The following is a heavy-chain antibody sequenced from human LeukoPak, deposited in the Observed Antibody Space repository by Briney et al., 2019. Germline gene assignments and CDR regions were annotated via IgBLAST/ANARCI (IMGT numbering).Heavy chain of an antibody. CDR2: IYYSGST. V-gene: IGHV4-59*01. J-gene: IGHJ4*02. CDR3: ARDSFSYFDY. CDR1: GGSISSYY. D-gene: IGHD3-16*01. Sequence: SETLSLTCSVSGGSISSYYWSWIRQPPGMGLEWIGYIYYSGSTNYNPSLKSRVTISVDTSKNQFSLKLSSVTAADTAVYYCARDSFSYFDYWGQGTLVTVSS.